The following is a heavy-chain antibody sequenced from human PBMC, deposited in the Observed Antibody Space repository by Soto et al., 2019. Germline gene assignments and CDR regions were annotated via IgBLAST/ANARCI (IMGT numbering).Heavy chain of an antibody. Sequence: GGSLRLSCAASGFTVSSNYMSWVRQAPGKGLEWVSVIYSGGSTYYADSVKGRFTISRDNSKNTLYLQMNSLRAEDTAVYYCARSTTYYDFLSRLQTCSSVYWGQGTLVTVSS. J-gene: IGHJ4*02. D-gene: IGHD3-3*01. CDR1: GFTVSSNY. CDR3: ARSTTYYDFLSRLQTCSSVY. V-gene: IGHV3-66*01. CDR2: IYSGGST.